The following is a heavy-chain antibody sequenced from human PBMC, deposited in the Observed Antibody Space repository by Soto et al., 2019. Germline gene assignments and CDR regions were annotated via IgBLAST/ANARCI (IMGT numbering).Heavy chain of an antibody. Sequence: SETLSLTCTVSGGSISSSIYYWGWIRQPPGKGLEWIGSIYYSGSTYYNPSLKSRVTISVDTSKNQFSLKLSSVTAADTAVYYCARYYGSGSYYAKWFVPWCQGTLVSVSS. CDR1: GGSISSSIYY. V-gene: IGHV4-39*01. J-gene: IGHJ5*02. CDR3: ARYYGSGSYYAKWFVP. CDR2: IYYSGST. D-gene: IGHD3-10*01.